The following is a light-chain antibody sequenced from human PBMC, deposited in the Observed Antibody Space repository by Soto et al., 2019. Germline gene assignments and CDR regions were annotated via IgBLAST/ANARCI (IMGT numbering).Light chain of an antibody. J-gene: IGKJ1*01. Sequence: DIPMTQSPSTLSASVGARVTITCRASQTISSWLAWYQQKPGQAPKLLIYDASSLESGVPSRFSGSGSGTEFNRPISSLQPDYFATNYCQQYNSYSRTFGQGTNVEIK. CDR1: QTISSW. CDR3: QQYNSYSRT. CDR2: DAS. V-gene: IGKV1-5*01.